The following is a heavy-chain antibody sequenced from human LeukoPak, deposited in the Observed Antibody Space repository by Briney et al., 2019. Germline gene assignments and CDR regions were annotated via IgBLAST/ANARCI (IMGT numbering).Heavy chain of an antibody. V-gene: IGHV1-18*01. CDR2: ISAHNGNT. J-gene: IGHJ6*03. Sequence: ASVKVSCKASGYTFNSYGISWVRQAPGQGLEWMGWISAHNGNTNYEEKVQGRVTMTTDTSTSTAYMELRSLRSDATAVYYCARDKGTVATYYYYYMDVWGKGTTVTVSS. D-gene: IGHD6-19*01. CDR1: GYTFNSYG. CDR3: ARDKGTVATYYYYYMDV.